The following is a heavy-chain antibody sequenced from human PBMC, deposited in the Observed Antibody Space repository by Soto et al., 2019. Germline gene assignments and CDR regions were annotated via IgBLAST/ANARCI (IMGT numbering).Heavy chain of an antibody. CDR2: INAGNGNT. D-gene: IGHD2-21*02. Sequence: ASLKGSWKASGYAFTVYAVRWWRQATGQRLEWMGWINAGNGNTKYSQKFQGRVTITRDTSASTAYMELSSLRSEDTAVYYCAREAWEYCGGDCYMDYWGQGTLVTVSS. J-gene: IGHJ4*02. CDR1: GYAFTVYA. V-gene: IGHV1-3*01. CDR3: AREAWEYCGGDCYMDY.